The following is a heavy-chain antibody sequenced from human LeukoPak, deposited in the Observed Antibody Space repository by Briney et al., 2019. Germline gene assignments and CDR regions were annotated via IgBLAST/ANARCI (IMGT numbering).Heavy chain of an antibody. Sequence: PGGSLRLFCAASGFTLSNYDMNWVRQAPGKGLEWVSSIRTSSRYIYYKDSVRGRFTISRDDAKNSLYLEMNSLRAEDTAVYYCARADCSSSTCYLRRSWFDRWGQGTLVTVSS. J-gene: IGHJ5*02. CDR1: GFTLSNYD. CDR2: IRTSSRYI. V-gene: IGHV3-21*01. CDR3: ARADCSSSTCYLRRSWFDR. D-gene: IGHD2-2*01.